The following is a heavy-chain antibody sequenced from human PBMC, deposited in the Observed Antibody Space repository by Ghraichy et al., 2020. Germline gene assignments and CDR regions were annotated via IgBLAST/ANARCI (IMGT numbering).Heavy chain of an antibody. D-gene: IGHD6-13*01. CDR2: ITSSSRTI. J-gene: IGHJ5*01. V-gene: IGHV3-48*01. Sequence: GGSLRLSCVGSGFTFSSYSLNWVRQSPGKGLEWVSYITSSSRTITYADSVKGRFTISRDNAQNSLYLQMNSLRAEDTAVYYCARRASAGARPFYSWAQATLVTASS. CDR1: GFTFSSYS. CDR3: ARRASAGARPFYS.